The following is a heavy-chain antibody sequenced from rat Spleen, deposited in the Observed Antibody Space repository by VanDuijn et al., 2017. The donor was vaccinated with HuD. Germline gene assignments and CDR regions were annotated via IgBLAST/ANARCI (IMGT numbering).Heavy chain of an antibody. CDR1: GFTFSNYY. J-gene: IGHJ3*01. Sequence: EVQLVESGGGLVQPGRSMKLSCAASGFTFSNYYMAWVRQAPTKGLEWVASITNTGDTTYYRDSVKGRFTISRDNAKSTLYLQMDSLRSEDTATYYCTTRPYYSSLNWFPYWGQGTLVTVSS. D-gene: IGHD1-2*01. V-gene: IGHV5-25*01. CDR2: ITNTGDTT. CDR3: TTRPYYSSLNWFPY.